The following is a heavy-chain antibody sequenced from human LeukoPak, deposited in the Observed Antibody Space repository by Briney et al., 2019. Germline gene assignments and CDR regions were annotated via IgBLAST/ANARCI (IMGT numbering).Heavy chain of an antibody. CDR3: ARRRNRVVPRGWFDP. V-gene: IGHV4-34*01. CDR1: GGSFSGYY. Sequence: SETLSLTCAVYGGSFSGYYWSWIRHPPGKGLEWIGEINHSGSTNYNPSLKSRVTISVDTSKNQFSLKLSSVTAADTAVYYCARRRNRVVPRGWFDPWGQGTLVTVSS. J-gene: IGHJ5*02. D-gene: IGHD2-2*01. CDR2: INHSGST.